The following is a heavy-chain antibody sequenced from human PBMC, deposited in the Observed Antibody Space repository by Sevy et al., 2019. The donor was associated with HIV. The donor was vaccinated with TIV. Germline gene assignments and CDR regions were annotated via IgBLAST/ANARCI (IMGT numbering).Heavy chain of an antibody. CDR2: INHSGST. CDR1: GGSFSGYY. J-gene: IGHJ4*02. CDR3: ARVSTADTDIDY. D-gene: IGHD5-18*01. Sequence: WETLSLTCAVYGGSFSGYYWSWIRQPPGKGLEWIGEINHSGSTNYNPSLKSRVTISVDTSKNQFSLKLSSVTAADTAVYYCARVSTADTDIDYWGQGTLVTVSS. V-gene: IGHV4-34*01.